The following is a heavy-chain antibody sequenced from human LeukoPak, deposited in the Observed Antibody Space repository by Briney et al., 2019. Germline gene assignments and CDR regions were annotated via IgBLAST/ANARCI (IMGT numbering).Heavy chain of an antibody. CDR1: GCTFSSYS. V-gene: IGHV3-21*04. Sequence: GGSLRLSCAASGCTFSSYSMNWVRQAPGKGREGVSSISSSSSYIYYADSVKGRFTISRDNAKNSLHLQMNSLRAEDTALYYCARAPTLYYYYYYMDVWGKGTTVTVPS. J-gene: IGHJ6*03. CDR3: ARAPTLYYYYYYMDV. CDR2: ISSSSSYI.